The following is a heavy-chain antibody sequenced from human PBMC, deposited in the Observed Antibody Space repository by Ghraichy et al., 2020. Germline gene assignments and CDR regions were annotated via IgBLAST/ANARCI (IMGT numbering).Heavy chain of an antibody. CDR1: GFTSSGYW. V-gene: IGHV3-7*01. J-gene: IGHJ4*02. CDR3: ARGDKGAY. D-gene: IGHD1-26*01. CDR2: IKQDGSEK. Sequence: GGSLRLSCVVSGFTSSGYWMSWVRQAPGKGLEWVAHIKQDGSEKYYVDSVKGRFTISRDNAKNSLYLQMNSLRAEDTAVYYCARGDKGAYWGQGTLVTVSS.